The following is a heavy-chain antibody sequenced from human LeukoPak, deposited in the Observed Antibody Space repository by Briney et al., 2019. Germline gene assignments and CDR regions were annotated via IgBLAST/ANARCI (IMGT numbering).Heavy chain of an antibody. D-gene: IGHD3-10*01. J-gene: IGHJ4*02. CDR2: ISSSSSYM. CDR1: GFIFSRYS. V-gene: IGHV3-21*01. CDR3: ARDSSWGSGIYRFDY. Sequence: KAGGSLRLSCAASGFIFSRYSMNWVRQAPGKGLEWVSSISSSSSYMYYADSVKGRFTISRDNAKNSLYLQMNSLRAEDTAVYYCARDSSWGSGIYRFDYWGQGTLVTVSS.